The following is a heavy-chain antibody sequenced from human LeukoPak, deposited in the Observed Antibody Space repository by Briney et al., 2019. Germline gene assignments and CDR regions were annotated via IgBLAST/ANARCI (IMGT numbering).Heavy chain of an antibody. CDR1: GFSLSTSGMC. Sequence: SGPALVKPTQTLTLTCTFSGFSLSTSGMCVSWIRQPPGMALEWLARIDWDDDKYYSTSLKTRLTISKDTSKNQVVLTMTNMDPVDTATYYCCRGWLVRGYYYYYYMDVWGKGTTVTVSS. V-gene: IGHV2-70*11. D-gene: IGHD6-19*01. J-gene: IGHJ6*03. CDR3: CRGWLVRGYYYYYYMDV. CDR2: IDWDDDK.